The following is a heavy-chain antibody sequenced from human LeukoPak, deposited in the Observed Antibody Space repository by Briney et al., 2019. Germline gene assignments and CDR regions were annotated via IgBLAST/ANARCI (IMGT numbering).Heavy chain of an antibody. Sequence: SETLSLTCTVSGGSISSYYWSWIRQPPGKGLEWIGYIYYSGSTNYNSSLKSRVTISVDTSKNQFSLKVSSVTAADTAVYYCARAREGTTDAFDIWGQGTMVTVSS. CDR3: ARAREGTTDAFDI. V-gene: IGHV4-59*01. J-gene: IGHJ3*02. D-gene: IGHD4-17*01. CDR1: GGSISSYY. CDR2: IYYSGST.